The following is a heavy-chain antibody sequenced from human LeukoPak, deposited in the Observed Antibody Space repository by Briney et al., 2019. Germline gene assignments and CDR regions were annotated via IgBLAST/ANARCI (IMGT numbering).Heavy chain of an antibody. CDR1: GGSISSSSYY. Sequence: SETLSLTCTVSGGSISSSSYYWGWIRQPPGKGLEWIGYIYYSGSTNYNPSLKSRVTISVDTSKNQFSLKLSSVTAADTAVYYCARDKPRYYYGSGSYYPDAYDIWGQGTMVTVSS. J-gene: IGHJ3*02. V-gene: IGHV4-61*01. CDR3: ARDKPRYYYGSGSYYPDAYDI. CDR2: IYYSGST. D-gene: IGHD3-10*01.